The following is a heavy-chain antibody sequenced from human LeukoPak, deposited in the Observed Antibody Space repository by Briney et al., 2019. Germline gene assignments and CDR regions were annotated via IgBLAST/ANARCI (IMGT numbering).Heavy chain of an antibody. CDR2: ISSSSSYI. J-gene: IGHJ4*02. D-gene: IGHD3-9*01. CDR1: GFTFSSYS. Sequence: GGSLRLSCAASGFTFSSYSMNWVRQAPGKGLEWVSSISSSSSYIYYADSVKGRFTISRDNAKNSLYLQVNSLRAEDTAVYYCARDHPYYDILTGYYISGTDYWGQGTLVTVSS. CDR3: ARDHPYYDILTGYYISGTDY. V-gene: IGHV3-21*01.